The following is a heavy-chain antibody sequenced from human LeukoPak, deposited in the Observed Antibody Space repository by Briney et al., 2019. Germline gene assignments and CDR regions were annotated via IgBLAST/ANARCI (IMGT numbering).Heavy chain of an antibody. CDR2: IYTSGSS. CDR1: GGSISSYY. Sequence: SETLSLTCTVSGGSISSYYWSWIRHPAGKGLEWIGRIYTSGSSNSNPSLKSRVTMSADTSKNQFSLKLSSVTAADTAVYYCARDISVAGSFLLFDYWGQGTLVTVSS. CDR3: ARDISVAGSFLLFDY. J-gene: IGHJ4*02. D-gene: IGHD6-19*01. V-gene: IGHV4-4*07.